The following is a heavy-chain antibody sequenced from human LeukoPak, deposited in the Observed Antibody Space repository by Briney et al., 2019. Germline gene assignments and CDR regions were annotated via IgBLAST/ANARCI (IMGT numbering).Heavy chain of an antibody. D-gene: IGHD2/OR15-2a*01. Sequence: IPSETLSLACAVYGGSFSGYYWSWIRQPPGKGLEWIGEINHSGSTNYNPSLKSRVTISVDTSKNQFSLKLSSVTAADTAVYYCARGQKNTPFDYWGQGTLVTVSS. CDR1: GGSFSGYY. V-gene: IGHV4-34*01. CDR2: INHSGST. CDR3: ARGQKNTPFDY. J-gene: IGHJ4*02.